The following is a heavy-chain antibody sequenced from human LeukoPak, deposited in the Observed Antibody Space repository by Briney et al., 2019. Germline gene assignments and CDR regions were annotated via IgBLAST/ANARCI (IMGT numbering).Heavy chain of an antibody. V-gene: IGHV4-59*01. CDR1: GGSFSGYY. CDR2: IYYSGST. J-gene: IGHJ3*02. D-gene: IGHD3-3*01. CDR3: ARVHLYYDFWSGHFDAFDI. Sequence: SETLSLTCAVYGGSFSGYYWSWIRQPPGKGLEWIGYIYYSGSTNYNPSLKSRVTISVDTSKNQFSLKLSSVTAADTAVHYCARVHLYYDFWSGHFDAFDIWGQGTMVTVSS.